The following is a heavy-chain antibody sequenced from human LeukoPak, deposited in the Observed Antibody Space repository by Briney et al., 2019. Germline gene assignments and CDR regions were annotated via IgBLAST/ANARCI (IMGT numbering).Heavy chain of an antibody. J-gene: IGHJ3*02. CDR2: IKSKTDGGTT. CDR1: GFTFSSYW. D-gene: IGHD3-3*01. CDR3: TTDSASSDYDFWSGQYAFDI. Sequence: PGGSLRLSCAASGFTFSSYWMSWVRQAPGKGLEWVGRIKSKTDGGTTDYAAPVKGRFTISRDDSKNTLYLQMNSLKTEDTAVYYCTTDSASSDYDFWSGQYAFDIWGQGTMVTVSS. V-gene: IGHV3-15*01.